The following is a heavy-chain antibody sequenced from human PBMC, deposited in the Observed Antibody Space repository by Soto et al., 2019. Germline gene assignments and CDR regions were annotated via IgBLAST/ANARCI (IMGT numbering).Heavy chain of an antibody. CDR3: VRDDAITIFGVVMYYFDY. Sequence: ASVKVSCKASGYTFTTYYIHWVRRSPGQGLEWMGIINPSGGSTTYAQKFQGRVTMTRDTSTSTVYMELSSLRSEDTAVYYCVRDDAITIFGVVMYYFDYWGQGTLVTAPQ. J-gene: IGHJ4*02. D-gene: IGHD3-3*01. CDR2: INPSGGST. CDR1: GYTFTTYY. V-gene: IGHV1-46*03.